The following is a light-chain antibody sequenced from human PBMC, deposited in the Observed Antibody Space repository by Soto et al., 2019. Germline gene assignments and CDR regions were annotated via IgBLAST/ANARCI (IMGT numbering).Light chain of an antibody. Sequence: DIQRTQSPSTLSASVGDRVTITFLASQSISNWLAWYQQKPGKAPKFLIYAASSLQSGVPSRFSGSGSGTDFTLTISSLQREDFATYFCPQSYSSSWTFGQGTKVDI. J-gene: IGKJ1*01. V-gene: IGKV1-39*01. CDR3: PQSYSSSWT. CDR2: AAS. CDR1: QSISNW.